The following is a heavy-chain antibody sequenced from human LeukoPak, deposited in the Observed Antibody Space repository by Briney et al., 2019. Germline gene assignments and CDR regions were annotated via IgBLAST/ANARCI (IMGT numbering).Heavy chain of an antibody. V-gene: IGHV3-30*04. D-gene: IGHD1-26*01. CDR1: GFTFSSYA. J-gene: IGHJ3*02. Sequence: GRSLRLSCAASGFTFSSYAMHWVRQAPGKGLEWVAVISYDGSNKYYADSVKGRFTISRDNSKNTLYLQMNSLRAEDTAVYYCARTIVEHDAFDIWGQETMVTVSS. CDR3: ARTIVEHDAFDI. CDR2: ISYDGSNK.